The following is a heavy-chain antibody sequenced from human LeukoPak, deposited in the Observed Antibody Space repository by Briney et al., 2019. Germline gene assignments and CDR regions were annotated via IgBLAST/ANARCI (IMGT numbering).Heavy chain of an antibody. CDR1: GFTFSSYA. CDR3: AKESSNTAMVSGSFDP. CDR2: ISGSGGST. Sequence: GGSLRLSCAASGFTFSSYAMSWVRQAPGKGLEWVSAISGSGGSTYYADSVKGRFTISRDNSKNTLYLQMNSLRAEDTAVYYCAKESSNTAMVSGSFDPWGQGTLITVSS. V-gene: IGHV3-23*01. D-gene: IGHD5-18*01. J-gene: IGHJ5*02.